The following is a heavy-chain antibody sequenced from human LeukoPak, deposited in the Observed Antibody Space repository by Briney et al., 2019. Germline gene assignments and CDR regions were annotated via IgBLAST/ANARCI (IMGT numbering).Heavy chain of an antibody. CDR2: IYTSGGT. Sequence: SETVSLTCTVSGDSISTYQWSWIRQPAGKGLEWIGRIYTSGGTNYNPSLKSRVTISVDTSKNQFSLKLTSVTAADTAVYYCARVRYGSNIYYYYYMDVWGKGTTVTVSS. V-gene: IGHV4-4*07. CDR3: ARVRYGSNIYYYYYMDV. D-gene: IGHD3-10*01. CDR1: GDSISTYQ. J-gene: IGHJ6*03.